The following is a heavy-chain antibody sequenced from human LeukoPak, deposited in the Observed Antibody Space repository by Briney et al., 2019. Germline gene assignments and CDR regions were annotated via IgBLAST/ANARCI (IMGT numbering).Heavy chain of an antibody. J-gene: IGHJ6*02. D-gene: IGHD6-13*01. Sequence: PGGSPRHSSADSGVTFSNYCMSWVRHALGEGLEWVANIKQHGGNKHYEDSVWGRFIISRDNTTNTLYLQMGSMREADTPVYYCARLRPYSSSWYAYYGMDVWGQGATVTVSS. CDR2: IKQHGGNK. CDR3: ARLRPYSSSWYAYYGMDV. CDR1: GVTFSNYC. V-gene: IGHV3-7*04.